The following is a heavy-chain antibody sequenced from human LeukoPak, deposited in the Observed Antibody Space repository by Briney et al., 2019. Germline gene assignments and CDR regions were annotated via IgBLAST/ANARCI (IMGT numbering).Heavy chain of an antibody. CDR1: GFTFSSYG. CDR2: ISGSGGST. J-gene: IGHJ4*02. V-gene: IGHV3-23*01. Sequence: GGSLRLSCAASGFTFSSYGMSWVRQAPGKGLEWVSAISGSGGSTYYADSVKGRFTISRDNAKNSLYLQMNSLRAADTAVYYCARDGPYYDYVWGSYRPPLGYWGQGAPVTVSS. D-gene: IGHD3-16*02. CDR3: ARDGPYYDYVWGSYRPPLGY.